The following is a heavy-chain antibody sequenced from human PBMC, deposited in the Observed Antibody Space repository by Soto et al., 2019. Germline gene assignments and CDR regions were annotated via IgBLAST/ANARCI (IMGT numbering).Heavy chain of an antibody. D-gene: IGHD3-22*01. V-gene: IGHV4-30-4*01. CDR3: ASDDSSVP. CDR1: GGSLSSGEYY. J-gene: IGHJ5*02. CDR2: IYYSGRT. Sequence: SETLSLTCTVSGGSLSSGEYYWSWIRQPPGKGLEWIGYIYYSGRTYYNPSLKSRVTISVDTSKNQFSLKLSSVTAADTAVYYCASDDSSVPWGQGTLVTVS.